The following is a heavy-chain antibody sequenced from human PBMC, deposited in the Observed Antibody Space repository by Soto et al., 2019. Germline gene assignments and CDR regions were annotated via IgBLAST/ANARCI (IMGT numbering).Heavy chain of an antibody. J-gene: IGHJ4*02. CDR3: ARGGDGYNLDY. CDR2: IYYSGST. D-gene: IGHD5-12*01. V-gene: IGHV4-31*03. CDR1: GGSISSGGYY. Sequence: QVQLQESGPGLVKPSQTLSLTCTVSGGSISSGGYYWSWIRQHPGKGLEWIGYIYYSGSTYYNPSRKSRVTLSVDPSKNQCSLKLSSVTAADTAVYYCARGGDGYNLDYWGQGTLVTVSS.